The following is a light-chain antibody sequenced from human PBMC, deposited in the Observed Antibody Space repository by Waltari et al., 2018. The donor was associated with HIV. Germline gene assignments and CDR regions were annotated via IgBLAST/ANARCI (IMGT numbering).Light chain of an antibody. CDR1: SSDVGRHNR. Sequence: TISCTGSSSDVGRHNRVSWYQQPPGTAPKLLIYEVTYRPSGVPDRFSGSKSGNTASLTISGLQAEDEADYYCSSYTSSSTYVFGTGTRVTVL. CDR2: EVT. V-gene: IGLV2-18*02. CDR3: SSYTSSSTYV. J-gene: IGLJ1*01.